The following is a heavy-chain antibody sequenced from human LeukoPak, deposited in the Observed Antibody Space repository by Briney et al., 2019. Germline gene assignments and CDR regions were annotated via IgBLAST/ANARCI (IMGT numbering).Heavy chain of an antibody. CDR1: GGSIRSGGYY. J-gene: IGHJ4*02. V-gene: IGHV4-30-2*01. CDR2: IYHSGST. Sequence: SETLSLTFTVSGGSIRSGGYYWSWIRQPPGKGLEWIGYIYHSGSTYYNPSLKSRVTISVDRSKNQFSLKLSSVTAADTAVYYCARDLGGSYYNYWGQGTLVTVSS. D-gene: IGHD1-26*01. CDR3: ARDLGGSYYNY.